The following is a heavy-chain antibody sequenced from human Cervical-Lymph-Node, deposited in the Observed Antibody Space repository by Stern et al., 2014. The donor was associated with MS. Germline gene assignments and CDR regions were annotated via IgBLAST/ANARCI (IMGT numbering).Heavy chain of an antibody. CDR2: IDWDDDE. D-gene: IGHD3-10*01. CDR3: ARTPANGRYWWFDP. V-gene: IGHV2-70*04. CDR1: GFSLSATGMR. J-gene: IGHJ5*02. Sequence: QVTLKESGPALVKPTQTLTLTCTFSGFSLSATGMRVSWIRQPPGKALEWLARIDWDDDEFYSTSLRTRLTISKDTSKNQVVLTMTNMEPADTATYCARTPANGRYWWFDPWGPGTLVTVSS.